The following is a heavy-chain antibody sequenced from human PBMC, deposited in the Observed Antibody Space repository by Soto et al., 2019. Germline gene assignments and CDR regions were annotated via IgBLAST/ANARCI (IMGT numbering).Heavy chain of an antibody. CDR3: ARGVASNPPAGHWFDP. Sequence: QVQLQESGPGLVKPSETLFLACTVSGDSVSSGDNYWTWIRQPPGKGPEWIANVYYSSIITYNPSLKRRVSISVDTSKNHLSLKMISVTTADTAVYYCARGVASNPPAGHWFDPWGHGTLVTVSS. CDR1: GDSVSSGDNY. V-gene: IGHV4-61*03. J-gene: IGHJ5*02. CDR2: VYYSSII. D-gene: IGHD2-2*01.